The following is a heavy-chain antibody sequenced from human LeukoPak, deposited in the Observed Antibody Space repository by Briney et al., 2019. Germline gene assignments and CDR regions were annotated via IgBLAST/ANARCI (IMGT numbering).Heavy chain of an antibody. CDR2: INNDGRST. D-gene: IGHD3-16*01. J-gene: IGHJ4*02. CDR1: GFTFSSYW. V-gene: IGHV3-74*01. Sequence: GGSLRLSCAASGFTFSSYWMHWVRQAPGKGLGGVSRINNDGRSTNYADSVKGRFTISRDNAKNTLYLQMNSLRAEDTAVYYCARVRWGGLYYFDYWGQGTLVTVSS. CDR3: ARVRWGGLYYFDY.